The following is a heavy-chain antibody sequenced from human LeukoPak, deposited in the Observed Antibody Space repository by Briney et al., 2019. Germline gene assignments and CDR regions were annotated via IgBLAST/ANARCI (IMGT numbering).Heavy chain of an antibody. J-gene: IGHJ1*01. V-gene: IGHV1-46*01. CDR3: ARDEDQNSSSWYGQYFQH. D-gene: IGHD6-13*01. CDR1: GYTFTSYY. CDR2: INPSGGST. Sequence: ASVKVSCKASGYTFTSYYMHWVRQAPGQGLEWMGIINPSGGSTSYAQKFQGRVTMTRDTSTSTVYMELSSLRSEDTAVYYCARDEDQNSSSWYGQYFQHWGQGTLVTVSS.